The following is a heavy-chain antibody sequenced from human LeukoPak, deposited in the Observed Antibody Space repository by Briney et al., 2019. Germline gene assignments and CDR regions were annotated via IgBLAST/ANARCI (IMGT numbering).Heavy chain of an antibody. CDR2: INHSGST. CDR3: ARVVLDGSGIGFDP. D-gene: IGHD3-10*01. J-gene: IGHJ5*02. Sequence: PSETLSLTCAVYGGSFSGYYWSWIRQPPGKGLEWIGEINHSGSTNYNPSLKSRVTISVDTSKNQFSLKLSSVTAADTAVYYCARVVLDGSGIGFDPWGQGTLVTVSS. CDR1: GGSFSGYY. V-gene: IGHV4-34*01.